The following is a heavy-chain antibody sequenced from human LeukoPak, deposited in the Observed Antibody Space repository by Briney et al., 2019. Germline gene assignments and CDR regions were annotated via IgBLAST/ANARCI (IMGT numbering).Heavy chain of an antibody. CDR1: VYTFTNFY. CDR2: MNPNSGDT. Sequence: GASVKVSCKASVYTFTNFYIHWVRQAPGQGLEWMGWMNPNSGDTSYAREFQDRVTMTRDTSLRTAYMELSRLRSDDTAVYFCARRPINCIITNCYVDYWGQGTLVTVSS. D-gene: IGHD2-2*01. J-gene: IGHJ4*02. V-gene: IGHV1-2*02. CDR3: ARRPINCIITNCYVDY.